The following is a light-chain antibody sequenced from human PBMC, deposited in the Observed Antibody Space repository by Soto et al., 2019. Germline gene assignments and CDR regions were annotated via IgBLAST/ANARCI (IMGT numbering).Light chain of an antibody. CDR3: QQYYSSPLT. V-gene: IGKV4-1*01. Sequence: DIVMTQSPDSLAVSLGERATINCKSSQSVLYSSNNKKYLAWYQQKPGQPPKLLIYWASTRESGVPDRFSGSGSGTDFSLTISSLQAEDVAVYYCQQYYSSPLTFGRGTKVEIK. CDR1: QSVLYSSNNKKY. CDR2: WAS. J-gene: IGKJ4*01.